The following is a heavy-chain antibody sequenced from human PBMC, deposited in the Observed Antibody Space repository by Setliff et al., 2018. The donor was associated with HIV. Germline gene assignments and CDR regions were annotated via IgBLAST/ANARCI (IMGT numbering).Heavy chain of an antibody. V-gene: IGHV4-34*01. CDR2: INHSGNT. Sequence: PSETLSLTCAVSGGSLTGYYWSWIRQTPGKGLEWIAEINHSGNTNYNPSLKSRVTISVVTSKSHFSLKMTSVTAADTAIYYCARGALSLTMTKLLSFFDSWGQGTQVTVS. D-gene: IGHD3-22*01. J-gene: IGHJ4*02. CDR3: ARGALSLTMTKLLSFFDS. CDR1: GGSLTGYY.